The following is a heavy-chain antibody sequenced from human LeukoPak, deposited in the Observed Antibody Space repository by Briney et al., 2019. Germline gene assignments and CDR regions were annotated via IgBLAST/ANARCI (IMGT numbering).Heavy chain of an antibody. CDR1: GFTFSSYG. Sequence: GGSLRLSCAASGFTFSSYGMPWVRQAPGKGLEWVAVIWCDGSNKYYADSVKGRFTISRDNSKNTLYLQMNSLRAEDTAVYYCARAADCSSTSCYRYYFDYWGQGTLVTVSS. J-gene: IGHJ4*02. CDR3: ARAADCSSTSCYRYYFDY. CDR2: IWCDGSNK. D-gene: IGHD2-2*02. V-gene: IGHV3-33*08.